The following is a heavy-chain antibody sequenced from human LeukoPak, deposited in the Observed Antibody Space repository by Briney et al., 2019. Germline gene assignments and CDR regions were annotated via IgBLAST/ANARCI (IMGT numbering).Heavy chain of an antibody. D-gene: IGHD3-10*01. V-gene: IGHV4-61*02. CDR1: GGSISSDRYY. CDR3: ARGDPLGSDDAFDI. Sequence: PSQTLSLTCTVSGGSISSDRYYWSWIRQPAGKGLEWIGRIYASGSTNYNPSLKSRVTISVDTSKNHFSLKLSSVTAADTAVYYCARGDPLGSDDAFDIWGQGTMVTVSS. J-gene: IGHJ3*02. CDR2: IYASGST.